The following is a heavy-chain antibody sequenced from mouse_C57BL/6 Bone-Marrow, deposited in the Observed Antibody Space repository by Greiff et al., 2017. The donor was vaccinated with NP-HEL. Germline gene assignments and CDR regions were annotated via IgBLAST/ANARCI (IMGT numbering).Heavy chain of an antibody. J-gene: IGHJ2*01. CDR2: IYPRSGNT. Sequence: VQLQESGAELARPGASVTLSCKASGYTFTSYGISWVKQRTGQGLEWIGEIYPRSGNTYYNEKFKGKATLTADKSSSTAYMELRSLTSEDSAVYFCARGGCRYGHYWGQGTTLTVSS. D-gene: IGHD1-2*01. V-gene: IGHV1-81*01. CDR1: GYTFTSYG. CDR3: ARGGCRYGHY.